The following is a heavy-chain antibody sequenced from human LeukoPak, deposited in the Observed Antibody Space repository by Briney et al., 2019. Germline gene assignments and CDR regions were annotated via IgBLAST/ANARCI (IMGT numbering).Heavy chain of an antibody. CDR3: ARDRHYDASTVFDP. J-gene: IGHJ5*02. CDR1: GYTFINHG. D-gene: IGHD3-3*01. CDR2: ISANSGNT. V-gene: IGHV1-18*01. Sequence: GASVKVSCKASGYTFINHGISWVRQAPGQGPEWMGWISANSGNTKFAQKVQGRITMTTDTSTSTAYMELRSLRSDDTAIYYCARDRHYDASTVFDPWGQGTLVTVSS.